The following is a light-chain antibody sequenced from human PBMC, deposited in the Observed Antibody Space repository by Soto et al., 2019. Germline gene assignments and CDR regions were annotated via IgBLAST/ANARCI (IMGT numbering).Light chain of an antibody. V-gene: IGLV3-21*04. CDR3: QVWDSSRDQGV. J-gene: IGLJ2*01. CDR2: YDN. Sequence: SYELTQPHSVSVAPGKTARITCGGNNIGSKSVHWYQQKPGQAPVLVIYYDNDRPSGIPERFSGSNSGNTATLTIGRVEAGDEADYYCQVWDSSRDQGVFGGGTKLTVL. CDR1: NIGSKS.